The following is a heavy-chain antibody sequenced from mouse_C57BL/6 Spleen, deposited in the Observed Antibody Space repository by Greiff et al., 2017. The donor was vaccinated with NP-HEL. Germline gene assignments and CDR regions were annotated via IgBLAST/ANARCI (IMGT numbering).Heavy chain of an antibody. J-gene: IGHJ1*03. D-gene: IGHD1-1*01. CDR1: GYTFTSYW. CDR2: INPSNGGT. CDR3: ARSPSYYGSSYWYFDV. V-gene: IGHV1-53*01. Sequence: VQLQQSGTELVKPGASVKLSCKASGYTFTSYWMHWVKQRPGQGLEWIGNINPSNGGTNYNEKFKSKATLTVDKSSSTAYMQLSSLTSEDSAVYYCARSPSYYGSSYWYFDVWGTGTTVTVSS.